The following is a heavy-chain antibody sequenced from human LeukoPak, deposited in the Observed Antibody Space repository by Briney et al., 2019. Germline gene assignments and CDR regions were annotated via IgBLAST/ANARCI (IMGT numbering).Heavy chain of an antibody. CDR1: GFTFSDYY. V-gene: IGHV3-11*01. D-gene: IGHD6-19*01. CDR3: ASSIAVAGTGAFDI. CDR2: ISSSGSTI. Sequence: GGSLRLSCVASGFTFSDYYMSWIGQAPGKGLEWVSYISSSGSTIYYADSVKGRFTISRDNAKNSLYLQMNSLRAEGTAVYYCASSIAVAGTGAFDIWGQGTMVTVSS. J-gene: IGHJ3*02.